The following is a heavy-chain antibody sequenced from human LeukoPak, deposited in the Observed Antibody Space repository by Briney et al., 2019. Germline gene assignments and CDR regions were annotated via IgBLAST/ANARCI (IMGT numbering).Heavy chain of an antibody. CDR2: INSDGSST. CDR1: GFTFSSYW. D-gene: IGHD3-10*01. J-gene: IGHJ4*02. V-gene: IGHV3-74*01. Sequence: GGSLRLSCAASGFTFSSYWTHWVRQAPGKGLEWVSRINSDGSSTSYADSVKGRFTISRDNAKNTLYLQMNSLRAEDTAVYYCARDPYYYDSGKSFDYWGQGTLVTVSS. CDR3: ARDPYYYDSGKSFDY.